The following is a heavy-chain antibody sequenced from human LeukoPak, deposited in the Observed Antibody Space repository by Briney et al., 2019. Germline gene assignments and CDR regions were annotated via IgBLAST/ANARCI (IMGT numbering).Heavy chain of an antibody. Sequence: PSETLSLTCTVSGGSISSYYWSWIRQPPGKGLEWIGYIYYSGSTNYNPSLKSRATISVDTSKNQFSLKLSSVTAADTAVYYCARASVLLWFGELFGPWFDPWGQGTLVTVSS. D-gene: IGHD3-10*01. CDR1: GGSISSYY. CDR2: IYYSGST. V-gene: IGHV4-59*01. CDR3: ARASVLLWFGELFGPWFDP. J-gene: IGHJ5*02.